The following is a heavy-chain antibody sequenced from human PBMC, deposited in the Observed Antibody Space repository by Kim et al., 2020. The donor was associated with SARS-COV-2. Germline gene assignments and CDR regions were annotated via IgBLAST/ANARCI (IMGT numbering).Heavy chain of an antibody. Sequence: YYGEEVKSRVTITRDNAKNSLYLHMNSMRAEDTAVYYCASRLSIAAPPDYWGQGTLVTVSS. CDR3: ASRLSIAAPPDY. J-gene: IGHJ4*02. V-gene: IGHV3-21*01. D-gene: IGHD6-6*01.